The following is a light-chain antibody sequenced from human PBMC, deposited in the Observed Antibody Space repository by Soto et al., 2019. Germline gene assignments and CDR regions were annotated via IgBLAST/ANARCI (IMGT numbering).Light chain of an antibody. CDR3: QQYNSYSRT. CDR2: KAS. V-gene: IGKV1-5*03. CDR1: QSISSW. Sequence: DIQMTHSPSTLSASVGDRVTITCRASQSISSWLAWYQQKPGKAHKLLIYKASSLESGVPSRFSGSGSGTEFTLTISSLQPDDFATYYCQQYNSYSRTFGQGTKVDIK. J-gene: IGKJ1*01.